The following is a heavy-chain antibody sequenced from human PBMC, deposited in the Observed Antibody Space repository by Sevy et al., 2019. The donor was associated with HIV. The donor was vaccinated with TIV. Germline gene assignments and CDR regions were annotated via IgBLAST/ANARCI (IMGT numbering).Heavy chain of an antibody. J-gene: IGHJ4*02. V-gene: IGHV4-59*01. D-gene: IGHD5-12*01. CDR1: GGSISSYY. CDR2: IYYSGST. Sequence: SETLSLTCTVSGGSISSYYWSWIRQPPGKGLEWIGYIYYSGSTNYNPSLKSRVTISVDTSKNQFSLKLSSVTAADTAGYYCARESIVATIAGGYFDYWGQGTLVTVSS. CDR3: ARESIVATIAGGYFDY.